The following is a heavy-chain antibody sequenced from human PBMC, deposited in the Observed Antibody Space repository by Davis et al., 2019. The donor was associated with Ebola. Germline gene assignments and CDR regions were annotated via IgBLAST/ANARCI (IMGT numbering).Heavy chain of an antibody. V-gene: IGHV3-30*19. D-gene: IGHD4-23*01. CDR1: GFNFRSYG. CDR2: IWYDGSRK. J-gene: IGHJ4*02. Sequence: GESLKISCAASGFNFRSYGMHWVRQAPDKGLEWVAVIWYDGSRKYYGDSVKGRFTISRDNSKNTLYLQMNSLRAEDTAVYYCARERAVAHFDYWGQGTLVTVSS. CDR3: ARERAVAHFDY.